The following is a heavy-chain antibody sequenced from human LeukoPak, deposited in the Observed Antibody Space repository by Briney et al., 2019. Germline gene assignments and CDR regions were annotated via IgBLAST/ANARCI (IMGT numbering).Heavy chain of an antibody. CDR1: GYTFTEYY. J-gene: IGHJ6*03. CDR2: INPNSGAT. CDR3: ARNNYDYSNYNYYYYMDV. D-gene: IGHD4-11*01. V-gene: IGHV1-2*06. Sequence: ASVKVSCKASGYTFTEYYIHWVRQAPGQGLEWMGRINPNSGATNYAQKFQARVTMTRDTSISTAYMELTRVRSDDTAVYYCARNNYDYSNYNYYYYMDVWGKGTTVAVSS.